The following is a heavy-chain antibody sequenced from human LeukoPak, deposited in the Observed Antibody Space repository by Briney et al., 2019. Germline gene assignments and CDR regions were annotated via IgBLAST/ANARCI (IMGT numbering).Heavy chain of an antibody. V-gene: IGHV1-24*01. CDR3: ARGGRGYSGYDLYYYYYYMDV. Sequence: ASVRVSCKVSGYTPTELFMHWVRQAPGNGLGWMGGFDPEDGETIYAQKFQGRVTVTEDTSTDTAYMELSSLRSEDTAVYYCARGGRGYSGYDLYYYYYYMDVWGKGTTVTVSS. D-gene: IGHD5-12*01. J-gene: IGHJ6*03. CDR2: FDPEDGET. CDR1: GYTPTELF.